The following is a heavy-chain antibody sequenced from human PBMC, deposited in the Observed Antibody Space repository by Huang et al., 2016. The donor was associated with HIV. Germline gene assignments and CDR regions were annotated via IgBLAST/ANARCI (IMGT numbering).Heavy chain of an antibody. V-gene: IGHV1-69*01. CDR3: AMSLRYQYDSRSYWGRYFDY. J-gene: IGHJ4*02. CDR2: IIALFGAP. Sequence: QVQLEQSGPAVRKPGSSVTVSCQASGGSFSDQIISWVRQAPGQRFGWMGGIIALFGAPAYAQEFKGRVTRTAAETTATISMELNRLTSEDTAVYYCAMSLRYQYDSRSYWGRYFDYWGQGTLVTVSS. D-gene: IGHD3-16*01. CDR1: GGSFSDQI.